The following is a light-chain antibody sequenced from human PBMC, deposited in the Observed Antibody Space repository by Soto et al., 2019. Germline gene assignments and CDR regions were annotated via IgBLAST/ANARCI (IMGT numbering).Light chain of an antibody. CDR1: QTISSY. CDR3: QQSHSIPYT. V-gene: IGKV1-39*01. CDR2: AAS. Sequence: DIQMTQSPSSLSASVGDRVTITCRAGQTISSYLNWYQQKPGKAPKLLIYAASSLQSGVPSRFSGSGSGTDFTLTISSLQPEDFATYYCQQSHSIPYTFGQGTKVEIK. J-gene: IGKJ2*01.